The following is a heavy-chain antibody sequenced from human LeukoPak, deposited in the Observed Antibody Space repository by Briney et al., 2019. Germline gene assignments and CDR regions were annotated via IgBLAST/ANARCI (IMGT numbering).Heavy chain of an antibody. J-gene: IGHJ4*02. V-gene: IGHV3-21*01. CDR3: ARMARGGYYFDY. CDR2: ISSSSSYI. Sequence: GGSLRLSCAASGFTFSNYWMHWVRQAPGKGLEWVSSISSSSSYIYYADSVKGRFTFSRDNAKNSLYLQMNSLRAEDTAVYYCARMARGGYYFDYWGQGTLVTVSS. CDR1: GFTFSNYW. D-gene: IGHD3-16*01.